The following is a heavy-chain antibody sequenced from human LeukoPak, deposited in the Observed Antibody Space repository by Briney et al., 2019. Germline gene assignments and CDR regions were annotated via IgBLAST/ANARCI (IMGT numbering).Heavy chain of an antibody. V-gene: IGHV4-34*01. CDR1: GGSFSGYY. D-gene: IGHD2-2*01. CDR3: ARNIVVVPAAILPDY. Sequence: SETLSLTCAVYGGSFSGYYWSWIRQPPGKGLEWIGEINHSGSTNYNPSLKSRVTISVDTSKNQFSPKLSSVTAADTAVYYCARNIVVVPAAILPDYWGQGPLVTASS. J-gene: IGHJ4*02. CDR2: INHSGST.